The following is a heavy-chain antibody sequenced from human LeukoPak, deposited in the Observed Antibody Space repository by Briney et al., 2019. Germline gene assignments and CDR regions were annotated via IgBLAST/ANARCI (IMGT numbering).Heavy chain of an antibody. V-gene: IGHV1-18*01. CDR2: ISAYNGNT. D-gene: IGHD6-13*01. J-gene: IGHJ5*02. CDR3: ARGPLGSSSLNWFDP. CDR1: GYTFTSYG. Sequence: ASVKVSCKASGYTFTSYGISWVRQAPGQGLEWMGWISAYNGNTNYAQKLQGRVTMTTDTSTSTAYMELRSLRSDDTAVYYCARGPLGSSSLNWFDPWGQGTLVTVSS.